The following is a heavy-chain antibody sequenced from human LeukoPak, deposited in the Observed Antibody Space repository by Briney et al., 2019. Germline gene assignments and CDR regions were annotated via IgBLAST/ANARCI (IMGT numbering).Heavy chain of an antibody. Sequence: SVKVSCKASGGTFSSYAISWVRQAPGQGLEWMGRIIPILGIANYAQKFQGRVTITADKSTSTAYMELSSLRSEDTAVYYRARGGPTTVIYFDYWGQGTLVTVSS. CDR2: IIPILGIA. D-gene: IGHD4-17*01. CDR3: ARGGPTTVIYFDY. V-gene: IGHV1-69*04. CDR1: GGTFSSYA. J-gene: IGHJ4*02.